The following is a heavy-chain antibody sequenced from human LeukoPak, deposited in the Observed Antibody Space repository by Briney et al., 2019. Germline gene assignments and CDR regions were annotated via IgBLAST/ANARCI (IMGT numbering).Heavy chain of an antibody. Sequence: GASVKVSCKASGYTFTSYAMHWVRQAPGQRLEWMGWINAGNGNTKYSQKFQGRVTITRDTSASTAYMKLSSLRSEDTAVYYCAREPYYDFWSGPDYWGQGTLVTVSS. CDR2: INAGNGNT. CDR3: AREPYYDFWSGPDY. CDR1: GYTFTSYA. V-gene: IGHV1-3*01. J-gene: IGHJ4*02. D-gene: IGHD3-3*01.